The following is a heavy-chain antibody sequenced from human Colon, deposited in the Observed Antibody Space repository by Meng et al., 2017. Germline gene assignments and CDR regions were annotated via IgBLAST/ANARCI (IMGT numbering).Heavy chain of an antibody. CDR2: IKQDGSEK. J-gene: IGHJ4*02. D-gene: IGHD6-13*01. V-gene: IGHV3-7*01. CDR1: GFTFTNYW. Sequence: GESLKISCAASGFTFTNYWMSWVRQAPGKGLEWVANIKQDGSEKYYVDSVKGRFTISRDNAKNSLYLQMNSLRAEDTAVYYCAGGRGSSWYFSGFDYWGQGTLVTVSS. CDR3: AGGRGSSWYFSGFDY.